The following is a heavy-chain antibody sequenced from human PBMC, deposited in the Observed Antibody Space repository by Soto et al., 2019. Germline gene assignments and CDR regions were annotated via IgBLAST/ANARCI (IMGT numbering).Heavy chain of an antibody. CDR1: GFTFSSYW. CDR2: IKQDGSEK. Sequence: GGSLRLSCAASGFTFSSYWMSWVRQAPGKGLEWVANIKQDGSEKYYVDSVKGRFTISRDNAKNSLYLQMNSLRAEDTAVYYCARAYYDFWSGYLHHYYYYYYMDVWGKGTTVTVSS. CDR3: ARAYYDFWSGYLHHYYYYYYMDV. J-gene: IGHJ6*03. V-gene: IGHV3-7*01. D-gene: IGHD3-3*01.